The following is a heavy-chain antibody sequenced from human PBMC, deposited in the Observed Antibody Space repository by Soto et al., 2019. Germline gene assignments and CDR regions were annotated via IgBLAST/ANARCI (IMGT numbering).Heavy chain of an antibody. D-gene: IGHD5-18*01. J-gene: IGHJ4*02. CDR1: GFTFSSYA. Sequence: SLRLSCAASGFTFSSYAMHWVRQAPGKGLEWVAVISYDGSNKYYADSVKGRFTISRDNSKNTLYLQMNSLRAEDTAVYYCARDTAMVRYQFDYWGQGTLVTVSS. CDR2: ISYDGSNK. V-gene: IGHV3-30-3*01. CDR3: ARDTAMVRYQFDY.